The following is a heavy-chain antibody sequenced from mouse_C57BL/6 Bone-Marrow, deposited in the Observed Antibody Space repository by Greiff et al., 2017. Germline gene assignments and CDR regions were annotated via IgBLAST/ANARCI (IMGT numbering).Heavy chain of an antibody. V-gene: IGHV5-9*01. CDR2: ISGGGGNT. Sequence: EVQRVESGGGLVKPGGSLKLSCAASGFTFSSYTMSWVRQTPEKRLEWVATISGGGGNTYYPDSVKGRFTISRDNAKNTLYLQMSSLRSEDTALYYCARQGTGKDYWGQGTTLTVSS. CDR1: GFTFSSYT. J-gene: IGHJ2*01. D-gene: IGHD4-1*01. CDR3: ARQGTGKDY.